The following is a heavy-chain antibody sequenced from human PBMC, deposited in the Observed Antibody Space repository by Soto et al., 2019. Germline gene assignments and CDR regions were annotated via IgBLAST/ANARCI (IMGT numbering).Heavy chain of an antibody. CDR2: IIPIFGTA. CDR1: GGTFSSYA. CDR3: ASETDIVVVVAATLYGMDV. Sequence: SVKVSCKASGGTFSSYAIGWVRQAPGQGLEWMGGIIPIFGTANYAQKFQGRVTITADESTSTAYMELSSLRSEDTAVYYCASETDIVVVVAATLYGMDVWVQGTTVTVTS. D-gene: IGHD2-15*01. J-gene: IGHJ6*02. V-gene: IGHV1-69*13.